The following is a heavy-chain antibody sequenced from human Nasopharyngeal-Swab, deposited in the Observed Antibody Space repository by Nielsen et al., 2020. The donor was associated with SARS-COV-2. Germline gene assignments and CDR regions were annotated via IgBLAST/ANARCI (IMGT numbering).Heavy chain of an antibody. CDR2: ITGSGGTA. V-gene: IGHV3-23*01. J-gene: IGHJ4*02. CDR1: GFTFNNYA. Sequence: GESLKISCAASGFTFNNYAMNWVRQAPGKGLEWVSAITGSGGTAYYADSVKGRFTISRDNSKNTLYLQMNSLRAEDTAVYYCAKGYTPDYWGQGTLVTVSS. CDR3: AKGYTPDY. D-gene: IGHD3-16*02.